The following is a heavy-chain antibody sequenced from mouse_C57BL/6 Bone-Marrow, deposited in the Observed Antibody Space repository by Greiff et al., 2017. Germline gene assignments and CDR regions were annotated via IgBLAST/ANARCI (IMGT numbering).Heavy chain of an antibody. V-gene: IGHV1-78*01. CDR3: ARLGYYYDLVSPYYFDY. D-gene: IGHD2-4*01. CDR2: IYPRDGST. J-gene: IGHJ2*01. Sequence: QVQLQQSDAELVKPGASVKISCKVSGYTFTDHTIHWMKQRPEQGLEWIGYIYPRDGSTKYNEKFEGKATLTADKSSSTAYMQLNSLTSEDSAVYFCARLGYYYDLVSPYYFDYWGQGTTLTVSS. CDR1: GYTFTDHT.